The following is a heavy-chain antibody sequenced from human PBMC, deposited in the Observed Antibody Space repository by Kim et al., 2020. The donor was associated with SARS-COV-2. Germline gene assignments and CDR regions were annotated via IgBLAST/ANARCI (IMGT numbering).Heavy chain of an antibody. CDR3: ARSLLYYGMDV. CDR2: IWYDGSNK. Sequence: GGSLRLSCAASGFTFSSYGMHWVRQAPGKGLEWVAVIWYDGSNKYYADSVKGRFTISRDNSKNTLYLQMNSLRAEDTAVYYCARSLLYYGMDVWGQGTTVTVSS. V-gene: IGHV3-33*01. CDR1: GFTFSSYG. D-gene: IGHD1-26*01. J-gene: IGHJ6*02.